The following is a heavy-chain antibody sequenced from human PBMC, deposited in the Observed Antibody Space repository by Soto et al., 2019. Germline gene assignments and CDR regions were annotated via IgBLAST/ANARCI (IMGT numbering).Heavy chain of an antibody. D-gene: IGHD1-26*01. CDR2: IYTSGTT. CDR3: ARDRSGSQYGMDV. V-gene: IGHV4-4*07. J-gene: IGHJ6*02. Sequence: SETLSLTCTVSGGSISGYYWSWVRQPAGKGLEWIGRIYTSGTTKYNPPLNSRVTMSVDTSKNQISLKLSSVTAADTAVYYCARDRSGSQYGMDVWGQGTTVTVSS. CDR1: GGSISGYY.